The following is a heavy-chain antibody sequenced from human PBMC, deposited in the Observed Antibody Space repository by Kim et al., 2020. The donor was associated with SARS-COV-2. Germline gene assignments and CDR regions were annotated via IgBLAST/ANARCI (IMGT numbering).Heavy chain of an antibody. CDR3: ARDRPKFPWFGELGGNFQH. D-gene: IGHD3-10*01. Sequence: ASVKVSCKASGYTFTSYGISWVRQAPGQGLEWMGWISAYNGNTNYAQKLQGRVTMTTDTSTSTAYMELRSLRSDDTAVYYCARDRPKFPWFGELGGNFQHWGQGTLVTVSS. CDR2: ISAYNGNT. V-gene: IGHV1-18*04. J-gene: IGHJ1*01. CDR1: GYTFTSYG.